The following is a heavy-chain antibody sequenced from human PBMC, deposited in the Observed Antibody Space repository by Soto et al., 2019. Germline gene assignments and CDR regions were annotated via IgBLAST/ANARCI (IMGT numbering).Heavy chain of an antibody. CDR2: IYYSGST. CDR3: TRSIQH. V-gene: IGHV4-31*03. CDR1: GASITSGGYY. J-gene: IGHJ1*01. Sequence: QVQLQESGPGLVKPSQTLSLTCTVSGASITSGGYYWSWIRQHPGKGLEWIVYIYYSGSTSYNPSLQSRVTLAVATSRNQFSLKRSSVTAADTAVYYCTRSIQHWGQGTLVTVSS.